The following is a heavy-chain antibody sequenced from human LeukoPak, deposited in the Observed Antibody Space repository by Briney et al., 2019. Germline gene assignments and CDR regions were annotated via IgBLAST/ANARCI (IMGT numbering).Heavy chain of an antibody. V-gene: IGHV1-58*01. J-gene: IGHJ3*02. Sequence: SVKVSCKASGFTFTSSAVQWVRQARGQRLEWIGWIVVGSGNTNYAQKFQERVTITRDMSTSTAYMELSSLRSEDTAVYYCARDYIAAAGMGFAFDIWGQGTMVTVSS. CDR3: ARDYIAAAGMGFAFDI. CDR2: IVVGSGNT. CDR1: GFTFTSSA. D-gene: IGHD6-13*01.